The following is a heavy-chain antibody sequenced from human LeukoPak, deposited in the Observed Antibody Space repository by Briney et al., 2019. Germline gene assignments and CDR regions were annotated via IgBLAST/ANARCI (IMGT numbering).Heavy chain of an antibody. Sequence: KPGGSLRLSGAASGFSFTNAWMTWVRQAPGKGLEWVGRIKSKADGETTDYAAPVKGRCTMSRDDSKATLYLQMNYVNTEDTAVYYCTTDLAITMIRGVIVYWGQGTLVTVSS. J-gene: IGHJ4*02. D-gene: IGHD3-10*01. CDR1: GFSFTNAW. CDR2: IKSKADGETT. V-gene: IGHV3-15*05. CDR3: TTDLAITMIRGVIVY.